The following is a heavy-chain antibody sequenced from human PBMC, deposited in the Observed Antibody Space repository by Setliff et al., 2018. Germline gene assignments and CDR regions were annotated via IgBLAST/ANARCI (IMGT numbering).Heavy chain of an antibody. CDR1: GGSMTYYY. J-gene: IGHJ4*02. Sequence: SETLSLTCTVSGGSMTYYYWSWVRQPPGKGLEWIGNIFHGESISYNPSLKSRVTISVDTSKNQVSLKVRSVTAADTAVYYCARGVSGVSWTPRYWGRGTLVTVSS. D-gene: IGHD6-25*01. V-gene: IGHV4-59*08. CDR3: ARGVSGVSWTPRY. CDR2: IFHGESI.